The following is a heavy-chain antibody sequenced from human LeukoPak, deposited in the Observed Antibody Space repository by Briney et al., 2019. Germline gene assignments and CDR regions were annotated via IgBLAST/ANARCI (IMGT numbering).Heavy chain of an antibody. CDR2: INHSGST. J-gene: IGHJ5*02. V-gene: IGHV4-34*01. CDR3: ARRRVGKPDNWFDP. Sequence: SETLSLTCAVYGGSFSGYYWSWIRQPPGKGLEWIGEINHSGSTNYNPSLKSRVTISVNTSKNQFSLKLSSVTAADTAVYYCARRRVGKPDNWFDPWGQGTLVTVSS. CDR1: GGSFSGYY. D-gene: IGHD1-14*01.